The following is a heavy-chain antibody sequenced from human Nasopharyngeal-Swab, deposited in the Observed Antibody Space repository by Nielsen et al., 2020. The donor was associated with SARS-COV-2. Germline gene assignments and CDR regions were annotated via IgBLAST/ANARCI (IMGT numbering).Heavy chain of an antibody. D-gene: IGHD4-17*01. J-gene: IGHJ4*02. CDR3: AKVIRGTTVTTAYFDY. CDR2: ISGSGGST. V-gene: IGHV3-23*01. CDR1: GFPFISYA. Sequence: GGSLRLSCPASGFPFISYAMSWVRQAPGKGLEWFSAISGSGGSTYYADSVKGRFTISRDNSKNTLYLQMNSLRAEDTAVYYCAKVIRGTTVTTAYFDYWGQGTLVTVSS.